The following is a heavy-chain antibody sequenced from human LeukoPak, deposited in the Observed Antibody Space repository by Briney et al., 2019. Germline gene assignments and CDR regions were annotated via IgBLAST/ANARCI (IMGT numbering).Heavy chain of an antibody. CDR1: TFTFSKYA. J-gene: IGHJ4*02. D-gene: IGHD2-15*01. CDR2: ISKSGEDT. V-gene: IGHV3-23*01. CDR3: AEERGAYGSTPFDY. Sequence: PGGSLRLSCAASTFTFSKYAVSWVRQAPGKGLEWVSAISKSGEDTYYRDSVMGRFTISRDNSKNTLYLQMNSLRAEDTAIYYCAEERGAYGSTPFDYWGQGTLVTVSS.